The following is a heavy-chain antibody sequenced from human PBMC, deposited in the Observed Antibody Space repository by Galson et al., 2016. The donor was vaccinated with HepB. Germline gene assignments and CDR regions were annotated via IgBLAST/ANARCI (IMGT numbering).Heavy chain of an antibody. CDR2: INHRGRP. V-gene: IGHV4-34*01. Sequence: SETLSLTCAVDGGSISGYYWSWIRQPPGKGLEWIGEINHRGRPNYNPSLKSRVTISVDTSKNQFSLNVTSVTAADTAVYYCASGVTFDDWGQGTLVTVSS. J-gene: IGHJ4*02. CDR1: GGSISGYY. CDR3: ASGVTFDD. D-gene: IGHD2-21*02.